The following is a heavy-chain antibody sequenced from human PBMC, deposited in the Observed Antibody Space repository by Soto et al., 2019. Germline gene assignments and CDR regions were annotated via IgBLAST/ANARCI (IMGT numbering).Heavy chain of an antibody. J-gene: IGHJ4*02. CDR2: FYYSGST. Sequence: PSDTLSLTCTVSGGSISSYYWSWIRQPPGKGLEWIGYFYYSGSTNYDPSLKSRVTLSVDTSKNQFSLKLNSVTAADTAVYYCARGTLTSYIVYWCQGTLVTVST. D-gene: IGHD3-16*01. V-gene: IGHV4-59*01. CDR3: ARGTLTSYIVY. CDR1: GGSISSYY.